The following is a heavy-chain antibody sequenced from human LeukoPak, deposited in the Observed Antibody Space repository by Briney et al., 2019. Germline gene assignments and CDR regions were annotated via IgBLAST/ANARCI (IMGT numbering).Heavy chain of an antibody. CDR1: GYTFTSYG. J-gene: IGHJ4*02. Sequence: VASVKVSCKASGYTFTSYGISWVRQAPGQGLEWMGWISAYNGNTNYAQKLQGRVTMTTDTSTSTAYVGLRSLRSDDTAVYYCARRTSGTDFMGSDYWGQGTLVTVSS. CDR3: ARRTSGTDFMGSDY. V-gene: IGHV1-18*01. CDR2: ISAYNGNT. D-gene: IGHD1-26*01.